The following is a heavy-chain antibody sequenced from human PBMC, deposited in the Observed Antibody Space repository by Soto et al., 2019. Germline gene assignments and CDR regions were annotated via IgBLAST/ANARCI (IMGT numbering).Heavy chain of an antibody. CDR2: INPNSGGT. Sequence: ASVKVSCKASGYTFTGYYMHWVRQAPGQGLEWMGWINPNSGGTNYAQKFQGRVTMTRDTSISTAYMELSRLRSDDTAVYYCARDPHCSGYYYYYGMDVWGQGTTVTVSS. CDR3: ARDPHCSGYYYYYGMDV. J-gene: IGHJ6*02. V-gene: IGHV1-2*02. CDR1: GYTFTGYY. D-gene: IGHD2-21*01.